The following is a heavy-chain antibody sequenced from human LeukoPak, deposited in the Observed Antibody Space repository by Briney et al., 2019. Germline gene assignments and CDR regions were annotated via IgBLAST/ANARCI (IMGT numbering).Heavy chain of an antibody. V-gene: IGHV3-11*05. D-gene: IGHD6-19*01. CDR3: ARVRKYSSGWYDAFDI. CDR2: ISSSSSYT. J-gene: IGHJ3*02. Sequence: LSLTCTVSGGSISSYYWSWIRQAPGKGLEWVSYISSSSSYTNYADSVKGRFTISRDNAKNSLYLQMNSLRAEDTAVYYCARVRKYSSGWYDAFDIWGQGTMVTVSS. CDR1: GGSISSYY.